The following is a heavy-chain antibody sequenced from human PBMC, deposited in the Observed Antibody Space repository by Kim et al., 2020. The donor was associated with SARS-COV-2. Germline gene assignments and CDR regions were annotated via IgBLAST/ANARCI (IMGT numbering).Heavy chain of an antibody. CDR1: GFTVSSNY. V-gene: IGHV3-53*01. J-gene: IGHJ6*02. CDR2: IYSGGST. Sequence: GGSLRLSCAASGFTVSSNYMSWVRQAPGKGLEWVSVIYSGGSTYYADSVKGRFTISRDNSKNTLYLQMNSLRAEDTAVYYCARESVLLWFGELWYYYGMDVWGQGTTVTVSS. CDR3: ARESVLLWFGELWYYYGMDV. D-gene: IGHD3-10*01.